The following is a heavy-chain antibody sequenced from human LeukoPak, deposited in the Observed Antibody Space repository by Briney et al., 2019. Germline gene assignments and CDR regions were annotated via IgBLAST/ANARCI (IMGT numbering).Heavy chain of an antibody. J-gene: IGHJ3*02. CDR3: AKGIAAIYDAFDI. V-gene: IGHV3-48*01. Sequence: GGSLRLSCAASGFTFSSYSMNWVRQAPGKGLEWVSYISSSSSTIYYADSVKGRFTISRDNAKNSLYLQMNSLRAEDTAVYYCAKGIAAIYDAFDIWGQGTMVTVSS. D-gene: IGHD6-13*01. CDR1: GFTFSSYS. CDR2: ISSSSSTI.